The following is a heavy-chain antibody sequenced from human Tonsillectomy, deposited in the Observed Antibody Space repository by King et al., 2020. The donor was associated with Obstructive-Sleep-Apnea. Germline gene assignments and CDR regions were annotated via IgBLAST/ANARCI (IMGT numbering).Heavy chain of an antibody. CDR2: IRSKAYGGTT. Sequence: VQLVESGGGLVQPGRSLRLSCTASGFTFGDYAISWFRQAPGKGLEWVGFIRSKAYGGTTEYAASVKGRFTISRDDSKSIAYLQMNSLKTEDTAVYYCTRSYGSGSYYQFDPWGQGTLVTVSS. J-gene: IGHJ5*02. D-gene: IGHD3-10*01. V-gene: IGHV3-49*03. CDR3: TRSYGSGSYYQFDP. CDR1: GFTFGDYA.